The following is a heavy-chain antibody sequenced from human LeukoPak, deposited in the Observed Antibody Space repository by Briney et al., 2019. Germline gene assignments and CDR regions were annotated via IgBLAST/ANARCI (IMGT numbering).Heavy chain of an antibody. J-gene: IGHJ4*02. V-gene: IGHV3-48*03. CDR2: ISPSGSTI. CDR3: ARVLVAAPGQDY. Sequence: PGGSLRLSCAASGFTFSSYEMNWVRQAPGKGLEWVSYISPSGSTIYYADSVKGRFTISRDNAKNSLYLQMNSLRVEDTAVYYCARVLVAAPGQDYWGQGTLVTASS. D-gene: IGHD6-13*01. CDR1: GFTFSSYE.